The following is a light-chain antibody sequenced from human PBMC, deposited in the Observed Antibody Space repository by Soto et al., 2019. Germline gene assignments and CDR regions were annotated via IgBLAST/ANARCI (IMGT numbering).Light chain of an antibody. V-gene: IGKV3-15*01. CDR1: QSVGFN. J-gene: IGKJ2*01. CDR3: QQYNSWYT. Sequence: EIVLTQSPVTLSVSPGESATLSCRASQSVGFNLAWYQQKPGQAPRLLIYAASTRATGSPARFSGSGSGTEFTLTISSLQSGDFAVYYCQQYNSWYTCGQGTKLEIK. CDR2: AAS.